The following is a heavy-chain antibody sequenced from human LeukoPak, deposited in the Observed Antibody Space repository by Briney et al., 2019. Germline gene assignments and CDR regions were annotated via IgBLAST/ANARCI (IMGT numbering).Heavy chain of an antibody. J-gene: IGHJ3*02. CDR3: AKEDYAIAFDI. CDR1: XXTFDDYA. Sequence: GGSLRLXXXXXXXTFDDYAMHWVRQAPGKGLEWVSGISWNSGSIGYADSVKGRFTISRDNAKNSLYLQMNSLRAEDTALYYCAKEDYAIAFDIWGQGTMVTVSS. V-gene: IGHV3-9*01. CDR2: ISWNSGSI. D-gene: IGHD4-17*01.